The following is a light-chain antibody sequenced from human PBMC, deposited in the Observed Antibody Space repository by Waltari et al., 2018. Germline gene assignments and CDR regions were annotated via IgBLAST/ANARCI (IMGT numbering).Light chain of an antibody. Sequence: DIQMTQSPSTLSASVGDRVTITCRASQSISSWLAWYQQKPGKAPKLLIYKACSLESGVPSRFSGNGSGTAFTRTISSLQPDDVATYYSQQYNSYSGTFGQGTKLEIK. CDR1: QSISSW. CDR2: KAC. V-gene: IGKV1-5*03. J-gene: IGKJ1*01. CDR3: QQYNSYSGT.